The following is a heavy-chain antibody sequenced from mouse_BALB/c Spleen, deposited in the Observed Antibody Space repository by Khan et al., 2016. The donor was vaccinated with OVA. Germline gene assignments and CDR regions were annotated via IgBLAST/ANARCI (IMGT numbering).Heavy chain of an antibody. Sequence: EVELVESGGGLVQPGGSLKLSCATSGFTFSDYYMYWVRQTPEKRLEWVAYISNGGGSTYYPDTVKGRFTISRDNAKHTLYLQMIRLKSEETAMYYCARQLYGAMDHWGQGTSVTVSP. J-gene: IGHJ4*01. V-gene: IGHV5-12*02. D-gene: IGHD2-12*01. CDR1: GFTFSDYY. CDR2: ISNGGGST. CDR3: ARQLYGAMDH.